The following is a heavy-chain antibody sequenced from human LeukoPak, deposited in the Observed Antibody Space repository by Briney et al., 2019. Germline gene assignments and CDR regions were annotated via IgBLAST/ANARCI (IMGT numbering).Heavy chain of an antibody. J-gene: IGHJ2*01. V-gene: IGHV3-74*01. D-gene: IGHD1-26*01. CDR3: ARDGGWELPHWYFDL. CDR2: INSDGSST. Sequence: PGGSLRLSCAASGFTFSSYWMHWVRQAPGKGLVWVSRINSDGSSTSYADSVKGRFTISRDNAKNTLYLQMNSLRAEDTAVYYCARDGGWELPHWYFDLWGRGTLVTVSS. CDR1: GFTFSSYW.